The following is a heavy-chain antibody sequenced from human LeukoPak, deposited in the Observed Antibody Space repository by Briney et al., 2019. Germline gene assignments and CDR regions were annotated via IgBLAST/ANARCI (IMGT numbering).Heavy chain of an antibody. CDR2: INPSGGST. D-gene: IGHD4-17*01. CDR1: GYTFTSYY. Sequence: ASVKVSCKASGYTFTSYYMHWVRQAPGQGLEWMGIINPSGGSTSYAQKFQGRVTMTSDTSTSTVYMELSSLRSEDTAVYYCARDDYDPYYSYGMDVWGQGTTVTVSS. J-gene: IGHJ6*02. CDR3: ARDDYDPYYSYGMDV. V-gene: IGHV1-46*01.